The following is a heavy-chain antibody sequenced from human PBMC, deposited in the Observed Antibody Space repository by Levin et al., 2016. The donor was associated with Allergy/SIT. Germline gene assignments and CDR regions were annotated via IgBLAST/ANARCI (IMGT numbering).Heavy chain of an antibody. V-gene: IGHV1-2*02. CDR3: ARAALGESHDF. CDR1: GYTFTGYY. D-gene: IGHD3-10*01. CDR2: IYPNTGGT. Sequence: ASVKVSCKASGYTFTGYYIHWIRQAPGQGLEWMGWIYPNTGGTNYAPKFQGRVTMTRDTSISTAYMELSSLRSDDTAVYYCARAALGESHDFWGQGTLVTVSS. J-gene: IGHJ4*02.